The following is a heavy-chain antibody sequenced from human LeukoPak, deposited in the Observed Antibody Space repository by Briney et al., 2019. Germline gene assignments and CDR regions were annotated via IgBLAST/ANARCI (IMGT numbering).Heavy chain of an antibody. J-gene: IGHJ4*02. CDR3: ASQYYYDSSGSEDVVY. CDR1: GFTFSSYG. Sequence: PGGSLRLSCAASGFTFSSYGMHWVRQAPGKGLEWVAVISYDGSNKYYADSVKGRFTISRDNSKNTLYLQMNSLRAEDTAVYYCASQYYYDSSGSEDVVYWGQGTLVTVSS. D-gene: IGHD3-22*01. CDR2: ISYDGSNK. V-gene: IGHV3-30*03.